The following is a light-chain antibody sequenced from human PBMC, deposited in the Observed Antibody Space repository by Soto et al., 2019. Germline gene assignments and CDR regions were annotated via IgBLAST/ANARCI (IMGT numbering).Light chain of an antibody. Sequence: DILMTQSPSTLSASVGDRVTITCRASQSIGSWLAWYQQKPGKAPNLLIYKASSLESGVPSRFSGSGSGTEFTLTISSLQPDDFATYYCQQYDVYPYTFGQGTRLEIK. CDR3: QQYDVYPYT. CDR1: QSIGSW. V-gene: IGKV1-5*03. CDR2: KAS. J-gene: IGKJ5*01.